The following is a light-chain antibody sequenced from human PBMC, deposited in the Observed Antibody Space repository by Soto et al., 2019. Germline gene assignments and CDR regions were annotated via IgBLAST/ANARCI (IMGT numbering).Light chain of an antibody. CDR1: QSVSNNY. CDR3: QQRSDWPRIT. CDR2: GAS. Sequence: EIVLRQSPATLSSSPGERATLSCRASQSVSNNYLAWYQQKPGQAPRLVIFGASNRATGIPDRFSASGSGTDFTLTISSLEPEDFAVYYCQQRSDWPRITFGQGTRLEIK. J-gene: IGKJ5*01. V-gene: IGKV3-11*01.